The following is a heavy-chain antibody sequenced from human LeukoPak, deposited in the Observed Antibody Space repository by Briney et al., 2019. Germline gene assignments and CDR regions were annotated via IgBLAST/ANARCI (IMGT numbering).Heavy chain of an antibody. V-gene: IGHV1-24*01. Sequence: ASVKVSCKVSGYTLTELSMHWGRQAPGKGLEWMGGFDPEDGETIYAQKFQGRGTMTEDTSTDTAYMELSSLRSEDTAVYYCAKGFLYDSSGYYVNSYAFDIWGQGTMVTVSS. D-gene: IGHD3-22*01. CDR1: GYTLTELS. CDR2: FDPEDGET. J-gene: IGHJ3*02. CDR3: AKGFLYDSSGYYVNSYAFDI.